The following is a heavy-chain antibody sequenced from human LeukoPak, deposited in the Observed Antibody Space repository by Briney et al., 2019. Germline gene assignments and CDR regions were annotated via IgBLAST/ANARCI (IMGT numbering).Heavy chain of an antibody. CDR3: ARGRHCSSTSCYYYYYMDV. D-gene: IGHD2-2*01. CDR2: INHSGST. CDR1: GGSFSGYY. V-gene: IGHV4-34*01. J-gene: IGHJ6*03. Sequence: PSETLSLTCAVYGGSFSGYYWSWIRQPPGKGLEWIGEINHSGSTNYNPSLKSRVTISVDTSKNQFSLKLSSVTAADTAVYYCARGRHCSSTSCYYYYYMDVWGKETTVTVSS.